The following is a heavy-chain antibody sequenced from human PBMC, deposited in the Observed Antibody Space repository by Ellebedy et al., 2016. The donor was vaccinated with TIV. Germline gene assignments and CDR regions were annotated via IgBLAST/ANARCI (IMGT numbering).Heavy chain of an antibody. J-gene: IGHJ4*02. V-gene: IGHV4-59*01. CDR2: IYYSGTT. Sequence: SETLSLTCTVSGGSINNYYWSWIRQPPGKGLEWIGYIYYSGTTSYNPSLKSRVTISVDTSKNQFSLKLSSVTAADTAVYYCARAMWSYYFDYWGQGTLVTVSS. D-gene: IGHD2-21*01. CDR1: GGSINNYY. CDR3: ARAMWSYYFDY.